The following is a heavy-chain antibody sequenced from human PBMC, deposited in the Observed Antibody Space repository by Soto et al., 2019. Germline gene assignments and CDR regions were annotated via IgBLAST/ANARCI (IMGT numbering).Heavy chain of an antibody. CDR3: ARDYAQYYYDSSGYYLDY. CDR2: ISYDGSNK. V-gene: IGHV3-30-3*01. CDR1: GFTFSSYA. Sequence: GGSLRLSCAASGFTFSSYAMHWVRQAPGKGLEWVAVISYDGSNKYYADSVKGRFTISRDNSKNTLYLQMNSLRAEDTAVYYCARDYAQYYYDSSGYYLDYWGQGTLVTVSS. D-gene: IGHD3-22*01. J-gene: IGHJ4*02.